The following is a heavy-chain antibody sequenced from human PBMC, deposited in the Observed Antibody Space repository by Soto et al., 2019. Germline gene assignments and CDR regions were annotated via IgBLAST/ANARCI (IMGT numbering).Heavy chain of an antibody. CDR3: ARDFKDSLDY. J-gene: IGHJ4*02. CDR1: GGSISSGGYS. CDR2: IYHSGST. Sequence: PSETLSLTCAVSGGSISSGGYSWSWIRQPPGKGLEWIGYIYHSGSTYYNPSLKSRVTISVDRSKNQFSLKLSSVTAADTAVYYCARDFKDSLDYWGQGTLVTAPQ. V-gene: IGHV4-30-2*01. D-gene: IGHD5-18*01.